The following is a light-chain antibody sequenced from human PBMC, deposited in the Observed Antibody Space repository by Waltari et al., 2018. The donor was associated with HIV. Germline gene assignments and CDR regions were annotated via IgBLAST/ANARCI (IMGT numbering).Light chain of an antibody. V-gene: IGKV1-39*01. CDR2: GAS. J-gene: IGKJ2*01. CDR3: QQSYSAPFT. Sequence: DIQLTQSPSSLSASVRDRATITCRASQSINSDLNWYQQKPGKAPSLLIYGASSLQSGVPTRFSGSGAGTEFSLTISSLQPEDFATYCCQQSYSAPFTFGQGTKLHVK. CDR1: QSINSD.